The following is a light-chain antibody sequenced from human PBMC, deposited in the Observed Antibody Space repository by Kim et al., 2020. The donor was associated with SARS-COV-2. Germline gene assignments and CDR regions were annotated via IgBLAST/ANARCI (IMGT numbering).Light chain of an antibody. CDR2: GAS. CDR3: QQYDKWPLT. CDR1: QSANSN. V-gene: IGKV3-15*01. J-gene: IGKJ4*01. Sequence: VSPGERDTRSCRASQSANSNLAWYQQKPGQAPRLLSYGASTRATDIPARFSGSGSGTDFTLTISCLQSEDFAVYYCQQYDKWPLTFGGGTKVDIK.